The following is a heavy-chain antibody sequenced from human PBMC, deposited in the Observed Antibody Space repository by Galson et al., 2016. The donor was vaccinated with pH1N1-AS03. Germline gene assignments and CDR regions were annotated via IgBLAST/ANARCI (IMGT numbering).Heavy chain of an antibody. CDR1: GFIFDDYG. CDR3: VKDRGGSLDYFDR. D-gene: IGHD3-16*01. V-gene: IGHV3-9*01. CDR2: ITKQSGGI. Sequence: SLRLSCAASGFIFDDYGMHWVRQAPGKGLEWVAGITKQSGGIHYADSVKGRCSISRDNARNTLQLQLSSLRVEDTALYYCVKDRGGSLDYFDRWGQGTLVTVS. J-gene: IGHJ4*02.